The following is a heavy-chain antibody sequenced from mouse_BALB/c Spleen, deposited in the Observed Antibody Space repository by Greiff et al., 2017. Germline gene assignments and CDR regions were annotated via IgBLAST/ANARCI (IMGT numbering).Heavy chain of an antibody. Sequence: LQESGAELVRPGSSVKISCKASGYAFSSYWMNWVKQRPGQGLEWIGQIYPGDGDTNYNGKFKGKATLTADKSSSTAYMQLSSLTSEDTAVYYCARGDYYGYVGDDWGQGTTLTVSS. J-gene: IGHJ2*01. V-gene: IGHV1-80*01. CDR2: IYPGDGDT. D-gene: IGHD1-2*01. CDR1: GYAFSSYW. CDR3: ARGDYYGYVGDD.